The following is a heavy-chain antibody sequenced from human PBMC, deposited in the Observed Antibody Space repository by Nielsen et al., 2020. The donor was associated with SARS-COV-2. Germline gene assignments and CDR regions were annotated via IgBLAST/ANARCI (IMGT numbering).Heavy chain of an antibody. CDR2: FDPEDGET. J-gene: IGHJ4*02. V-gene: IGHV1-24*01. CDR3: ATDSPFGVVIYALAH. CDR1: GYTFTSYY. D-gene: IGHD3-3*01. Sequence: ASVKVSCKASGYTFTSYYMHWVRQAPGKGLEWMGEFDPEDGETTYAQKFQGRVTMTEDTSTDTAYLDLTSLSPDDTAVYYCATDSPFGVVIYALAHWGQGTLVTVSS.